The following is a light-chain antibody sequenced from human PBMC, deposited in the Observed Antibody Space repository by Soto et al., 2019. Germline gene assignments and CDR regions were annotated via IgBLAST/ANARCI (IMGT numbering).Light chain of an antibody. J-gene: IGLJ1*01. V-gene: IGLV2-14*01. CDR3: SSYTSGNNIV. CDR1: TNDVGGYKY. CDR2: EVS. Sequence: QSVQTHPPSVSWSPGHSITISCTGTTNDVGGYKYVSWYQQHPGKAPQLMIYEVSNRPSGVSNRFSGSKSGNTASLTISGLQAEEEADYYCSSYTSGNNIVFGTGTKVTV.